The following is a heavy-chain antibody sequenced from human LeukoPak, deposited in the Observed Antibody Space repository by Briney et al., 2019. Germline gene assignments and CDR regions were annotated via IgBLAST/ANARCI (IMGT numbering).Heavy chain of an antibody. V-gene: IGHV3-21*01. CDR1: GFTFSSYS. CDR2: ISSSGSST. CDR3: ARQYYDILTGYYYYYYMDV. J-gene: IGHJ6*03. D-gene: IGHD3-9*01. Sequence: GGSLRLSCAASGFTFSSYSMNWVRQAPGKGLEWVSSISSSGSSTYYADSVKGRFTISRDNAKNSLYLQMNSLRAEDTAVYYCARQYYDILTGYYYYYYMDVWGKGTTVTVSS.